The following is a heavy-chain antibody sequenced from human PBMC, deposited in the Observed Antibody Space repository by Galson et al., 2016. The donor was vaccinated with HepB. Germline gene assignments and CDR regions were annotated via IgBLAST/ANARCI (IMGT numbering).Heavy chain of an antibody. CDR2: IHYSGST. J-gene: IGHJ3*02. CDR3: ARHDYYDASGYFVTSDIFDI. V-gene: IGHV4-39*01. D-gene: IGHD3-22*01. Sequence: LTCTVSGGSISSSTYHWGWIRQPPEKTLEWIGSIHYSGSTYYNPSLESRVTISVDTSKKQFSLKLRSVTAADTAVYYCARHDYYDASGYFVTSDIFDIWGQGTMVTVSS. CDR1: GGSISSSTYH.